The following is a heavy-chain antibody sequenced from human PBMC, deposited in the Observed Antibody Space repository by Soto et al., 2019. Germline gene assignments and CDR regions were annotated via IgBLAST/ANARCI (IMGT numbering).Heavy chain of an antibody. CDR1: GFAFTNYW. Sequence: GSLRLSCAASGFAFTNYWMNWVRQTPGKGLMWVSRISPDGSDVGYADSVEGRFTVSRDNAKNTLYLQMHSLRAEETAMYYCACWEHIVPVAPSDFDRWGQGTLVTVSS. CDR3: ACWEHIVPVAPSDFDR. D-gene: IGHD2-21*01. J-gene: IGHJ4*02. V-gene: IGHV3-74*01. CDR2: ISPDGSDV.